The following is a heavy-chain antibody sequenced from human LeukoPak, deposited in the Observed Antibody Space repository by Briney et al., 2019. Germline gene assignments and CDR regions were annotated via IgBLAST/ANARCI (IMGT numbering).Heavy chain of an antibody. Sequence: ASVKVSCKASGHTFTSYGISWVRQAPGQGLEWMGWISAYNGNTNYAQKLQGRVTMTTDTSTSTAYMELRSLRSDDTAVYYCARDRLLWFGELLSWFDPWGQGTLVTVSS. CDR3: ARDRLLWFGELLSWFDP. CDR2: ISAYNGNT. V-gene: IGHV1-18*01. CDR1: GHTFTSYG. J-gene: IGHJ5*02. D-gene: IGHD3-10*01.